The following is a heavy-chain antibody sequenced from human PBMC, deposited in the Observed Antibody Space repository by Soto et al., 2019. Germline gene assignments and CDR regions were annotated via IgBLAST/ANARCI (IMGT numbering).Heavy chain of an antibody. Sequence: ASVKVSCKASGYNFTSYAMHWVRQAPGQRLEWMGWINAGDGNTKYAQNFQGRVTMTEDTSTDTAYMELSSLRSEDTAVYYCVAGGTRWLQSPFDYWGQGTLVTVSS. CDR1: GYNFTSYA. J-gene: IGHJ4*02. V-gene: IGHV1-3*01. CDR3: VAGGTRWLQSPFDY. CDR2: INAGDGNT. D-gene: IGHD1-1*01.